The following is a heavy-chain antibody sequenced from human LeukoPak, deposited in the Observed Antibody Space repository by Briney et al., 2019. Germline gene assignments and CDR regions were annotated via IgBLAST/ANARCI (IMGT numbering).Heavy chain of an antibody. V-gene: IGHV3-74*01. CDR2: INSDGSST. CDR3: AKEPSVGGVDY. CDR1: GFTFSRYW. J-gene: IGHJ4*02. Sequence: PGGSLRLSCAASGFTFSRYWMHWVRQAPGKGLVWVSRINSDGSSTSYADSVKGRFTISRDNAKNTLYLQMNSLRAEDTAVYYCAKEPSVGGVDYWGQGTLVTVSS. D-gene: IGHD2-21*01.